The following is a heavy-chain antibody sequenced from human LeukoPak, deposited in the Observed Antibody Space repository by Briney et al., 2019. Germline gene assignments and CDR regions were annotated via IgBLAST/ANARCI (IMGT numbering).Heavy chain of an antibody. CDR2: IHYSGGIT. V-gene: IGHV4-59*08. D-gene: IGHD3-22*01. Sequence: PSGTLSLTCAVSGGSISSYYWGWLRQPPGKGLEGIGYIHYSGGITYYNPSLKSRVTISVDTSKNQFSLSLSSVTAADTAVYYCARAVDSSGFSPFQHWGQGTLVTVSS. CDR1: GGSISSYY. J-gene: IGHJ1*01. CDR3: ARAVDSSGFSPFQH.